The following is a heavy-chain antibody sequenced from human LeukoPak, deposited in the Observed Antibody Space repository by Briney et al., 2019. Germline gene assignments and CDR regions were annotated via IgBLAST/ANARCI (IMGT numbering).Heavy chain of an antibody. CDR3: ARDRVVYCDSQFDY. J-gene: IGHJ4*02. Sequence: ASVKVSCKASGYTFTGYYMHWVRQAPGQGLEWMGWINPNSGGTNYAQKFHGRVTMTRDTSISTAYMELSRLRSDDTAVYCCARDRVVYCDSQFDYWGQGTLVTVSS. CDR2: INPNSGGT. D-gene: IGHD4-17*01. V-gene: IGHV1-2*02. CDR1: GYTFTGYY.